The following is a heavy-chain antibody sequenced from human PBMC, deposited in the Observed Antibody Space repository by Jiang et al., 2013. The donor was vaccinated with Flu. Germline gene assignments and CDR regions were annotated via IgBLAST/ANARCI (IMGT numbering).Heavy chain of an antibody. V-gene: IGHV3-30*18. CDR1: GFTFSNCG. D-gene: IGHD3-22*01. J-gene: IGHJ4*02. CDR3: AKEQSSGDYRTADY. Sequence: VQLVESGGGVVQPGRSLRLSCAASGFTFSNCGVHWLRRAPGKGLEWVGVTTYGRSEEYYADSVRGRFTISRDNSKNMVFLQMNSLSAEDTAIYYCAKEQSSGDYRTADYWGQGTLVTVSS. CDR2: TTYGRSEE.